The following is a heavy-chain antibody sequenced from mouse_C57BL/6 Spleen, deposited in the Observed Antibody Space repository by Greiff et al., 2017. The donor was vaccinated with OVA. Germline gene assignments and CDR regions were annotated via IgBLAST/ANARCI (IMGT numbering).Heavy chain of an antibody. J-gene: IGHJ3*01. D-gene: IGHD2-1*01. CDR1: GYSITSGYY. CDR2: ISYDGSN. CDR3: ARDYGNYAWFAY. V-gene: IGHV3-6*01. Sequence: EVQLQQSGPGLVKPSQSLSLTCSVTGYSITSGYYWNWIRQFPGNKLEWMGYISYDGSNNYNPSVKNRISITRDTSKNQFFLKLNSVTTEDTATYYCARDYGNYAWFAYWGQGTLVTVSA.